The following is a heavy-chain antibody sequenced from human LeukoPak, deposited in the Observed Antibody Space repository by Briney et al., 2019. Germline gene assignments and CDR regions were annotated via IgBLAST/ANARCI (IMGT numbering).Heavy chain of an antibody. CDR1: GGSISSYY. V-gene: IGHV4-59*08. CDR2: IYYSGST. D-gene: IGHD2-2*01. CDR3: ARFGWVVPAAMFAFDY. Sequence: SETLSLTCTVSGGSISSYYWSWIRQPPGKGLEWIGYIYYSGSTNYIPSLKSRVTISVDTSKNQFSLELSSVTAADTAVYYCARFGWVVPAAMFAFDYWGQGTLVTVSS. J-gene: IGHJ4*02.